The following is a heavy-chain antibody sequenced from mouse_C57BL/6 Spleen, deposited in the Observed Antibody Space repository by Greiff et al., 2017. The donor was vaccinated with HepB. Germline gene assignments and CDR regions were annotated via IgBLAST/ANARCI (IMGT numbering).Heavy chain of an antibody. V-gene: IGHV5-4*01. J-gene: IGHJ3*01. D-gene: IGHD1-1*01. Sequence: EVQLVESGGGLVKPGGSLKLSCAASGFTFSSYAMSWVRQTPEKRLEWVATISDGGSYTYYPDNVKGRFTISRDNAKNNLYLQMSHLKSEDTAMYYCARGGVERFAYWGQGTLVTVSA. CDR2: ISDGGSYT. CDR1: GFTFSSYA. CDR3: ARGGVERFAY.